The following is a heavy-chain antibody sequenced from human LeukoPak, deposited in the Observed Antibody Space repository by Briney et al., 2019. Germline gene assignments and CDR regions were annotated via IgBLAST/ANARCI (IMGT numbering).Heavy chain of an antibody. J-gene: IGHJ4*02. CDR2: IYYSGST. Sequence: PSETLSLTCTVSGGSISSYYWSWIRQPPGKGLEWIGYIYYSGSTNYNPSLKSRVTISVDTSKNQFSLKLSSVTAADTAVYYCARTPMTYYDILTGYYRGYYFDYWGQGTLVTVSS. V-gene: IGHV4-59*01. CDR1: GGSISSYY. CDR3: ARTPMTYYDILTGYYRGYYFDY. D-gene: IGHD3-9*01.